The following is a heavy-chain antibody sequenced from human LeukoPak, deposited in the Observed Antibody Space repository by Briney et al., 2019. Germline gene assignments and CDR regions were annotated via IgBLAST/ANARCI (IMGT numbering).Heavy chain of an antibody. J-gene: IGHJ3*02. D-gene: IGHD3-10*01. CDR2: IYPGDSDT. CDR3: AILGFGIVDAFDI. CDR1: GYSFTSYW. V-gene: IGHV5-51*01. Sequence: KLGESLKISCKGSGYSFTSYWIAWVRQMPGKGLEWMGIIYPGDSDTRYSPSFQGQVTISADKSISTAYLQWSSLKASDTAMYYCAILGFGIVDAFDIWGQGTMVTVSS.